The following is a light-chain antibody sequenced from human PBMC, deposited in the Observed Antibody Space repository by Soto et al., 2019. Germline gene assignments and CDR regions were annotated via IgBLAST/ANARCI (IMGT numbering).Light chain of an antibody. J-gene: IGKJ1*01. Sequence: DIQMTQSPSTLSASVGDRVTITCRASQSISSWLAWYQQKPGKAPKVLIYKASTLESGVPSRFSGSGSGTEFTLTISSLQTEDFATYYCQQYGANSPWTFGQGTKVEIK. CDR1: QSISSW. CDR2: KAS. V-gene: IGKV1-5*03. CDR3: QQYGANSPWT.